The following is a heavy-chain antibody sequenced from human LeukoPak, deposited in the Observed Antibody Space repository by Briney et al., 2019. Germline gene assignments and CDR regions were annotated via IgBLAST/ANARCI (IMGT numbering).Heavy chain of an antibody. Sequence: GGSLRLSCAASGFTFSSYGMHWVRQAPGKGLEWVAVISYDGSNKYYADSVKGRFTISRDNSKNTLYLQTNSLRAEDTAVYYCANSGYCSSTSCYARSFGLNWGQGTLVTVSS. J-gene: IGHJ4*02. D-gene: IGHD2-2*01. CDR2: ISYDGSNK. CDR3: ANSGYCSSTSCYARSFGLN. CDR1: GFTFSSYG. V-gene: IGHV3-30*18.